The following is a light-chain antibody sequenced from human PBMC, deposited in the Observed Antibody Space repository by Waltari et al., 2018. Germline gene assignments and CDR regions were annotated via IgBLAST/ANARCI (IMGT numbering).Light chain of an antibody. CDR2: GTS. V-gene: IGKV3-20*01. CDR3: QVYGGSPLYT. CDR1: QSVGSIY. Sequence: ESVLAQSPGTLSLSPGERATLSCRASQSVGSIYLAWYQQCPGQPPRVLVYGTSSRATGIPDRFSGSRSGSDFTLTIDRLEPEDVAVYFCQVYGGSPLYTFGQGTRLEIK. J-gene: IGKJ2*01.